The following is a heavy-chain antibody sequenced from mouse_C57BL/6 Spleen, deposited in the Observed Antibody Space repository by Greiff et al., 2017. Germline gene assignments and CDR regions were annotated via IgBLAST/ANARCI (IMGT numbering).Heavy chain of an antibody. CDR3: TRWRLLRGFDY. D-gene: IGHD1-1*01. Sequence: VKLQESGAELVRPGASVTLSCKASGYTFTDYEMHWVKQTPVHGLEWIGAIDPETGGTAYNQKFKGKAILTADKSSSTAYMVLRSLTSEDSAVYYCTRWRLLRGFDYWGQGTTLTVSS. J-gene: IGHJ2*01. V-gene: IGHV1-15*01. CDR1: GYTFTDYE. CDR2: IDPETGGT.